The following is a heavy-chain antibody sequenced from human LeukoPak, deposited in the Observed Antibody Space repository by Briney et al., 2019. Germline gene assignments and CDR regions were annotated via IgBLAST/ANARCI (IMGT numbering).Heavy chain of an antibody. Sequence: PGGSLRLSCAASGFTFISYEMNWVRQAPGKGLEWVSYISSSGSTIYYADSVKGRFTISRDNAKNSLYLQMNSLRAEDTAVYYCARTEIGDREFDYWGQGTLVTVSS. D-gene: IGHD2-21*01. J-gene: IGHJ4*02. CDR2: ISSSGSTI. CDR3: ARTEIGDREFDY. CDR1: GFTFISYE. V-gene: IGHV3-48*03.